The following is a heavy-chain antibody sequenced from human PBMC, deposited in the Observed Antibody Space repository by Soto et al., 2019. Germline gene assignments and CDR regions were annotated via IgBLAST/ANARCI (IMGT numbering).Heavy chain of an antibody. CDR2: IYYSGST. CDR1: GGSFKSGSYS. V-gene: IGHV4-31*03. J-gene: IGHJ5*02. Sequence: SETLSLTCTVSGGSFKSGSYSWSWIRQHPGKGLEWIGYIYYSGSTYYNPSLKSRVTISVDTSKNQFSLKLSSVTAADTAVYYCARDLTHRWFDPWGQGTLVTVSS. CDR3: ARDLTHRWFDP.